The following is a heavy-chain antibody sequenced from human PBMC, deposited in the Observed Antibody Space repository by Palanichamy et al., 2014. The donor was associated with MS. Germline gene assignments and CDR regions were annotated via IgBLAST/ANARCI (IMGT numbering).Heavy chain of an antibody. V-gene: IGHV4-59*01. CDR2: IYRTGST. D-gene: IGHD4-17*01. CDR1: GGSISSYS. Sequence: QVQLQESGPGLVKPSETLSLTCTVSGGSISSYSWNWVRQPPGKGLEWIGYIYRTGSTNYNPSLKSRVTISVDTSKNQFSLKLNSVTAADTAVYYCARRAQVDTVTTAWNWLDPRGQGTLVTVSS. J-gene: IGHJ5*02. CDR3: ARRAQVDTVTTAWNWLDP.